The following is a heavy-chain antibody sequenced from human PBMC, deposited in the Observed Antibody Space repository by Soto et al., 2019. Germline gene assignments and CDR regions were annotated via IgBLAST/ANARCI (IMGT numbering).Heavy chain of an antibody. CDR1: GVSISSYC. V-gene: IGHV4-59*01. D-gene: IGHD3-16*02. J-gene: IGHJ4*02. CDR3: ARIGGYHRPLDY. CDR2: TYHRDST. Sequence: SETLSLTCSGSGVSISSYCWSWIRQPPGRGLEGIGYTYHRDSTNYSPSLKSRVAISLDTSQHQFSLKVNSVTAEDTAVYYCARIGGYHRPLDYWGQGTPVTVSS.